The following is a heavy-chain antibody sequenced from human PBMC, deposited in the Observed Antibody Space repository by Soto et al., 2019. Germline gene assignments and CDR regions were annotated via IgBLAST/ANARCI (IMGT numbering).Heavy chain of an antibody. J-gene: IGHJ6*02. CDR3: ARGKGRGNVVVVMYYDYGMDV. V-gene: IGHV1-69*12. D-gene: IGHD3-22*01. Sequence: QVQLVQSGAEVKKPGSSVKVSCKASGGTFSSYAISWVRQAPGQGLEWMGGVIPIFGTANYAQKFQGRVTITADESTSTAYMELSSLRSEDTAVYYGARGKGRGNVVVVMYYDYGMDVWVQGTTVTVSS. CDR1: GGTFSSYA. CDR2: VIPIFGTA.